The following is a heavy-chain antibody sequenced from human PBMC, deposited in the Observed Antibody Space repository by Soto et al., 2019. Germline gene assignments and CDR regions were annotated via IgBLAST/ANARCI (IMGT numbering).Heavy chain of an antibody. V-gene: IGHV4-4*02. CDR3: ARDRVAAVGWFDP. CDR2: IYHNGNT. J-gene: IGHJ5*02. CDR1: GSSIDSSNW. D-gene: IGHD6-13*01. Sequence: QVQLQESGPGLVKPSGTLSLTCAVSGSSIDSSNWWSWVRQPPGKGLEWIGEIYHNGNTHYNPSRKSRATISVDKSKNQFSLNLNSVTAADTAIYYCARDRVAAVGWFDPWGQGTLVTVSS.